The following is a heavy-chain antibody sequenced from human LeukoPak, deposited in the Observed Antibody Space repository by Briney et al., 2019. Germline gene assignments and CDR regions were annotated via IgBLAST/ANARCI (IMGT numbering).Heavy chain of an antibody. J-gene: IGHJ4*02. CDR3: ATTEYDFWSGYHDY. V-gene: IGHV4-61*02. D-gene: IGHD3-3*01. CDR2: IYTSGST. Sequence: PSQTLSLTCTVSGGSISSGSYYWSWIRQPAGKGLEWIGRIYTSGSTNYNPSLKSRVTISVDTSKNQFSLKLSSVTAADTAVYYCATTEYDFWSGYHDYWGQGTPVTVSS. CDR1: GGSISSGSYY.